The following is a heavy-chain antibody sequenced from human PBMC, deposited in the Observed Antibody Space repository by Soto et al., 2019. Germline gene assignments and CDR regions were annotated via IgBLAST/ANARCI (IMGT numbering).Heavy chain of an antibody. CDR2: ISGSDGKT. V-gene: IGHV3-23*01. D-gene: IGHD3-3*01. J-gene: IGHJ4*02. CDR3: ARWSYLDY. CDR1: GFSFGSYA. Sequence: GGSLRLSCAASGFSFGSYALSWVRQAPGKGLEWVSTISGSDGKTFYADPVKGRFSISRDTSQSTLYLQMNSLRADDTAMYYCARWSYLDYWGQGTRVTVSS.